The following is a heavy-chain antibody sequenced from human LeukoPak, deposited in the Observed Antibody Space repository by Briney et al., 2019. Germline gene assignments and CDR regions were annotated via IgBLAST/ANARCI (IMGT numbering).Heavy chain of an antibody. V-gene: IGHV4-59*12. Sequence: SETLSLTCSVSGGSIRSDYWSWIRQPPGKGLEWIGYVHHSGTTNYNPSLKSRVTMSLDRSKNHLSLTLTSVTAADTAVYYCSRESGAFSPFGYWGQGTLVTVSS. CDR3: SRESGAFSPFGY. CDR2: VHHSGTT. CDR1: GGSIRSDY. D-gene: IGHD1-26*01. J-gene: IGHJ4*02.